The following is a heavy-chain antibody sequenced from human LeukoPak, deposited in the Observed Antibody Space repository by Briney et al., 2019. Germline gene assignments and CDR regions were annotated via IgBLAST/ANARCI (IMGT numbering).Heavy chain of an antibody. D-gene: IGHD6-13*01. CDR3: ARGGRPVGYSSSWYRTHRGGNWFDP. J-gene: IGHJ5*02. CDR1: GGSFSGYY. Sequence: SETLSLTCAVYGGSFSGYYWSWIRQPPGKGLEWIGEINHSGSTNYNPSLKSRVTISVDTSKNQFSLKLSSVTAADTAVYYCARGGRPVGYSSSWYRTHRGGNWFDPWGQGTLVTVSS. V-gene: IGHV4-34*01. CDR2: INHSGST.